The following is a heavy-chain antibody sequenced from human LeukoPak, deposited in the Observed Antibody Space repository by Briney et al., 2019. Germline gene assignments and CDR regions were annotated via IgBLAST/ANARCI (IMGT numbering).Heavy chain of an antibody. CDR1: GFTFSSYG. J-gene: IGHJ4*02. D-gene: IGHD2-15*01. CDR3: ARSVFSGVVAAQHEFDD. V-gene: IGHV3-30*03. Sequence: PGGSLRLSCAASGFTFSSYGMHWVRQAPGKGLERVAIISYDGSNEYYADSLKGRFTISRDNAKNSVHLQMNGLRAEDTAVYYCARSVFSGVVAAQHEFDDWGQGTLVTVSS. CDR2: ISYDGSNE.